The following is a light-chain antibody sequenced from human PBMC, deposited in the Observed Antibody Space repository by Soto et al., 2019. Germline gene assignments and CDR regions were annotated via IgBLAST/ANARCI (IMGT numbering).Light chain of an antibody. CDR1: QSVSSNY. J-gene: IGKJ1*01. CDR2: GAS. Sequence: EIVLTQSPGTLSLSPGERATLSCRASQSVSSNYLAWYQQKPGQAPRLLIYGASSRSTGIPDRFSGSESGTDFTLTISRLEPEDFTVYYCQQYDSSPWTFSQGTKVDIK. V-gene: IGKV3-20*01. CDR3: QQYDSSPWT.